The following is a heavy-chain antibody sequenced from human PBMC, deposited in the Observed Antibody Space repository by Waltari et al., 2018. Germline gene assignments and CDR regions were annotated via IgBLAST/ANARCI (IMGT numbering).Heavy chain of an antibody. Sequence: QVQLVQSGAEVKKPGASVKVSCKASGYTFNGYDMPWVRQAPGQGLEWMGRINPNSGGTNYAQKFQGRVTMTRDTSISTAYMELSRLRSDDTAVYYCARDQDFWSGLSDYWGQGTLVTVSS. J-gene: IGHJ4*02. D-gene: IGHD3-3*01. CDR1: GYTFNGYD. CDR2: INPNSGGT. V-gene: IGHV1-2*02. CDR3: ARDQDFWSGLSDY.